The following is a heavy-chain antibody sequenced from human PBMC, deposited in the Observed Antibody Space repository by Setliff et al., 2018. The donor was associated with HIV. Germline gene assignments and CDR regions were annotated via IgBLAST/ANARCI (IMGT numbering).Heavy chain of an antibody. CDR2: ISAYNGNT. CDR1: GYNLTSYG. D-gene: IGHD2-2*01. Sequence: ASVKVSCKAFGYNLTSYGISWVRQAPGQGLEWMGWISAYNGNTNYSQKVQGRVTMTTDTSTSTAYVDLRSLISDDTAVYYCARDSAAFGRLDALDIWGQGTMVTVSS. J-gene: IGHJ3*02. CDR3: ARDSAAFGRLDALDI. V-gene: IGHV1-18*01.